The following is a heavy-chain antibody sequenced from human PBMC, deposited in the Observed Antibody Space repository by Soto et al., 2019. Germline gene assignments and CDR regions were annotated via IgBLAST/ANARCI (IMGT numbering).Heavy chain of an antibody. D-gene: IGHD6-13*01. CDR2: IHYSGTT. CDR3: AAGEASSRNLAPYYLDF. Sequence: SLTCTVSGGSISRYYWSWIRQPPGKGLEWIGYIHYSGTTSFFPSYNPSLRGRVTISEDTSKNQFSLKLLSVTTADTAVYFCAAGEASSRNLAPYYLDFWGQGTLVTVSS. V-gene: IGHV4-59*01. J-gene: IGHJ4*02. CDR1: GGSISRYY.